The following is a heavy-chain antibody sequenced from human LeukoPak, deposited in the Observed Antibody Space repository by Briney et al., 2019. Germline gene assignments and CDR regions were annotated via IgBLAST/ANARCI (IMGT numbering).Heavy chain of an antibody. CDR3: ARNNYGGHDAFDI. D-gene: IGHD4-11*01. Sequence: ASVKVSCKASGYTFISYDINWVRQATGQGLEWVGWMNPNSGNTGSAQRFQGRVAMTRDTSISTAYMELSSLRSEDTAVYYCARNNYGGHDAFDIWGQGTLVTVSS. CDR1: GYTFISYD. V-gene: IGHV1-8*01. CDR2: MNPNSGNT. J-gene: IGHJ3*02.